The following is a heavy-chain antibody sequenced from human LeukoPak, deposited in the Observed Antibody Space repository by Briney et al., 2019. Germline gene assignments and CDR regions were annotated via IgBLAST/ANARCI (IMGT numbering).Heavy chain of an antibody. Sequence: GGSLRLSCAASGFTFSSYWMHWVRQAPGKGLVWVSRIKSDGSSTSYADSVKGRFTISRDNAKNSLYLQMNSLRAEDTAVYYCARSTGYDFWSGPPHAFDIWGQGTMVTVSS. CDR1: GFTFSSYW. CDR3: ARSTGYDFWSGPPHAFDI. J-gene: IGHJ3*02. V-gene: IGHV3-74*01. CDR2: IKSDGSST. D-gene: IGHD3-3*01.